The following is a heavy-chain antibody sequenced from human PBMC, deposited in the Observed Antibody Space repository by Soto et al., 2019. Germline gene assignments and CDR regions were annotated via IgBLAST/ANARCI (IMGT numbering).Heavy chain of an antibody. V-gene: IGHV3-7*01. J-gene: IGHJ6*03. CDR3: VGLYIDV. CDR1: GFTFSNNW. CDR2: IKQDGTAT. Sequence: EVKLVESVAGLVQPGGSLRLSCAASGFTFSNNWMNWVRQTPGKGLEWVANIKQDGTATNYVDTVKGRFTVSTDSAKNSVFLQMKSLRAEDTAGYCCVGLYIDVWGKGITVTVSS.